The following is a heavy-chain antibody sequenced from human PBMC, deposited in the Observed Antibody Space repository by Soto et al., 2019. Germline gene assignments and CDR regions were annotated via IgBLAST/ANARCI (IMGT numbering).Heavy chain of an antibody. CDR1: GFTFSDHY. Sequence: EVQLVESGGGLVQPGGSLRLSCAASGFTFSDHYMDWVRQAPGKGLEWVARSRNRVNSHTTEYAASVKGRFTISRDESQSSLHLQMNSLKIADTAVYYCTRGLLGGAPSYTFHGMDVWGQGTTVTVSS. J-gene: IGHJ6*01. CDR3: TRGLLGGAPSYTFHGMDV. D-gene: IGHD1-26*01. V-gene: IGHV3-72*01. CDR2: SRNRVNSHTT.